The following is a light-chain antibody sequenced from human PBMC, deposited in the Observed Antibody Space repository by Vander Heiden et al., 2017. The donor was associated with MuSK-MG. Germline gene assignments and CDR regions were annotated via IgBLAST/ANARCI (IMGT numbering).Light chain of an antibody. CDR3: QQYGSSAPT. CDR1: QSVSSSY. Sequence: VLTPSPGTLSLSPGERATLSCRASQSVSSSYLAWYQQKPGQAPRLLIYGASSRATGIPDRFSGSGSGTDFTLTISRLEPEDFAVYYCQQYGSSAPTFGGGTKVEIK. J-gene: IGKJ4*01. CDR2: GAS. V-gene: IGKV3-20*01.